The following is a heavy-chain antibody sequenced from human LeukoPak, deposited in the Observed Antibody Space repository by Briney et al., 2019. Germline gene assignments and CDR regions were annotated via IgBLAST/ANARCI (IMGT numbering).Heavy chain of an antibody. CDR2: INPNSGGT. J-gene: IGHJ4*02. CDR3: ARVNPIAWLVPAAIYPDY. D-gene: IGHD2-2*02. Sequence: ASVKVSCKASGYTFTGYYMHWVRQAPGQGLERMGWINPNSGGTNYAQKFQGRVTMTRDTSISTAYMELSRLRSDDTAVYYCARVNPIAWLVPAAIYPDYWGQGTLVTVSS. V-gene: IGHV1-2*02. CDR1: GYTFTGYY.